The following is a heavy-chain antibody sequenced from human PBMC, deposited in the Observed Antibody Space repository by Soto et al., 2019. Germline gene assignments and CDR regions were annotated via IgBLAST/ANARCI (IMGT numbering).Heavy chain of an antibody. CDR3: ARSVEGHFDY. Sequence: EVQLVESGGGLVQPGGSLRLTCAASGFPFSIYSMNWVRQAPGKGLEWSSYFTSDTNTIKYADSVKGRFTISRDNAKNLVYLQMNSLRDEDTAVYFFARSVEGHFDYWGQGTVVTVSS. V-gene: IGHV3-48*02. CDR1: GFPFSIYS. CDR2: FTSDTNTI. D-gene: IGHD6-19*01. J-gene: IGHJ4*02.